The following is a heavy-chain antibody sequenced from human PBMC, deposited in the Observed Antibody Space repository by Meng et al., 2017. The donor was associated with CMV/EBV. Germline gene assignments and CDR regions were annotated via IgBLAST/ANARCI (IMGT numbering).Heavy chain of an antibody. J-gene: IGHJ5*02. V-gene: IGHV4-59*01. D-gene: IGHD3-22*01. CDR1: GGSISSYY. Sequence: SETLSLTCTVSGGSISSYYWSWIRQPPGKGLEWIGYIYYSGSTNYNPFLKSRVTISVDTSKNQFSLKLSSVTAADTAVYYCARGNHYYDSSGYPSFDPWGQGTLVTVSS. CDR3: ARGNHYYDSSGYPSFDP. CDR2: IYYSGST.